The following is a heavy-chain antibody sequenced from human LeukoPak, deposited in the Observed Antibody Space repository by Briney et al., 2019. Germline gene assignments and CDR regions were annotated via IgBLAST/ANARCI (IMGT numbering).Heavy chain of an antibody. CDR3: ARDVAVPRGVSMGWFDP. V-gene: IGHV4-4*07. CDR2: IYTSGSI. CDR1: GASISSYY. J-gene: IGHJ5*02. D-gene: IGHD2/OR15-2a*01. Sequence: SETLSLTCTVSGASISSYYWSWIRQPAGKGLEWIGRIYTSGSITYNPSLKSRVSMSVDTSKNQFSLKLSSVTAADTAVYYCARDVAVPRGVSMGWFDPWGQGTLVTVSS.